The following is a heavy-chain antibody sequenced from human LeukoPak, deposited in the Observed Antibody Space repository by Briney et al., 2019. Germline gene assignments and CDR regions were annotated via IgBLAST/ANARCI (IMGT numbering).Heavy chain of an antibody. CDR2: INSDGSST. Sequence: GGSLRLSCAASGFTFSSYWMHWVRQAPGKGLVWVSRINSDGSSTSYADSVKGRFTISRDNAKNTLYLQMNSLRAEDTAVYYCAKVRVVDAFDIWGQGTMVTVSS. D-gene: IGHD3-3*01. CDR3: AKVRVVDAFDI. J-gene: IGHJ3*02. CDR1: GFTFSSYW. V-gene: IGHV3-74*01.